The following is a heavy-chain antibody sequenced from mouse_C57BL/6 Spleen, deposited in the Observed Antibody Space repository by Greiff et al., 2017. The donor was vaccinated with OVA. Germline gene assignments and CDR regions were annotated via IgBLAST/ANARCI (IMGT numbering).Heavy chain of an antibody. V-gene: IGHV8-12*01. D-gene: IGHD1-2*01. CDR3: ARSPIMTAEVEGAMEY. CDR2: IYWDDDK. J-gene: IGHJ4*01. Sequence: QVTLKVCGPGLLQSSQTLSLTCSFSGFSLSTSGMGVSWIRQPSGKGLEWLAHIYWDDDKRYNPSLKSRLTISKDTSRNQVFLKITSVDTADTAKYYCARSPIMTAEVEGAMEYRGQGTSVTVSS. CDR1: GFSLSTSGMG.